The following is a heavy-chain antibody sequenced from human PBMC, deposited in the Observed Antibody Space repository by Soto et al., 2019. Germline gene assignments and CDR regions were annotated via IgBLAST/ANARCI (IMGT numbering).Heavy chain of an antibody. Sequence: ASVKVSCKVSGYTLTELSMHWVRQAPGKGLEWMGGFDPEDGETIYAQKFQGRVTMTEDTSTDAAYMELSSLRSEDTAVYYCATILSHQWLPLTFDYWGQGTLVTVPQ. CDR3: ATILSHQWLPLTFDY. J-gene: IGHJ4*02. CDR1: GYTLTELS. CDR2: FDPEDGET. V-gene: IGHV1-24*01. D-gene: IGHD6-19*01.